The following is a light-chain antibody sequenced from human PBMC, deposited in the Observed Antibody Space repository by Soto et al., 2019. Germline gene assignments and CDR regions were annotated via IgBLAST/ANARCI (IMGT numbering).Light chain of an antibody. Sequence: EIVMTQSPATLSVSPGERATLSCRASQSVSSYLAWYQQKPGQAPRLLIYDASNRATGTPARFSGSGSGTDFTLTISSLEPEDFAVYYCQQRSNWPPGVTFGPGTRWIS. CDR3: QQRSNWPPGVT. J-gene: IGKJ3*01. CDR2: DAS. V-gene: IGKV3-11*01. CDR1: QSVSSY.